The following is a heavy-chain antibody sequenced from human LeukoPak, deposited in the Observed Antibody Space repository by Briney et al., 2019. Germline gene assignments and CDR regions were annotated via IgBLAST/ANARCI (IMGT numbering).Heavy chain of an antibody. CDR1: GFTFSDHF. Sequence: GGSLRLSCAASGFTFSDHFMDWVRQAPGKGLEWVAVISYDGSNKYYADSVKGRFTISRDNSKNTLYLQMNSLRAEDTAVYYCAKSFGSGYYYDLEYFDYWGQGTLVTVSS. J-gene: IGHJ4*02. CDR2: ISYDGSNK. CDR3: AKSFGSGYYYDLEYFDY. V-gene: IGHV3-30*18. D-gene: IGHD3-22*01.